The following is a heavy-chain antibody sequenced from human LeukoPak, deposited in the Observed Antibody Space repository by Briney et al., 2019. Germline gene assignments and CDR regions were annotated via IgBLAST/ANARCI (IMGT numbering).Heavy chain of an antibody. D-gene: IGHD7-27*01. CDR1: GGSISSYY. V-gene: IGHV4-4*09. CDR2: IYTSGST. Sequence: PSETLSLTCTVSGGSISSYYWSWIRQPPGKGLEWIGYIYTSGSTNYNPSLKSRVTISVDTSKNQFSLKLSSVTAADTAVYYCARIRLLGAFDIWGQGTMVTVSS. CDR3: ARIRLLGAFDI. J-gene: IGHJ3*02.